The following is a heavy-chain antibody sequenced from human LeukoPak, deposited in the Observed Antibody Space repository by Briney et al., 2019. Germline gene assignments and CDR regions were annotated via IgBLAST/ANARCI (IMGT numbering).Heavy chain of an antibody. CDR3: ARPRGCGSARCNNFDY. CDR1: GFTFSDYY. Sequence: GGSLRLSCAASGFTFSDYYMSWIRQAPGKGLEWVAKMSEDGNEIFYVDSVKGRFTISRDNTKKSLYLQLNSLRPEDSAVYYCARPRGCGSARCNNFDYWGQGTLVTVSS. D-gene: IGHD2-2*01. CDR2: MSEDGNEI. J-gene: IGHJ4*02. V-gene: IGHV3-7*01.